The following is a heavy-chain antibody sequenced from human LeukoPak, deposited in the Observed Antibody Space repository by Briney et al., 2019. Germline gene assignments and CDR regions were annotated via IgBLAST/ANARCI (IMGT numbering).Heavy chain of an antibody. D-gene: IGHD2-2*01. CDR3: AKHSVPVAIRGAFDI. Sequence: GGSLRLTCAASGFTFSSYSMSWVRQAPGKGLEWVSYISSSSSTIYYADSVKGRFTISRDNAKNSLYLQMNSLRAEDTAVYYCAKHSVPVAIRGAFDIWGQGTMVTVSS. CDR2: ISSSSSTI. V-gene: IGHV3-48*01. CDR1: GFTFSSYS. J-gene: IGHJ3*02.